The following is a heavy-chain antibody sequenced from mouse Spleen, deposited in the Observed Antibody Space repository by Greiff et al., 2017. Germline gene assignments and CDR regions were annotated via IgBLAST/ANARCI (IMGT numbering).Heavy chain of an antibody. CDR1: GFTFSSYA. V-gene: IGHV5-4*01. Sequence: VQLKESGGGLVKPGGSLKLSCAASGFTFSSYAMSWVRQTPEKRLEWVATISDGGSYTYYPDNVKGRFTISRDNAKNNLYLQMSHLKSEDTAMYYCARGAGIFDYWGQGTTLTVSS. CDR3: ARGAGIFDY. D-gene: IGHD3-3*01. J-gene: IGHJ2*01. CDR2: ISDGGSYT.